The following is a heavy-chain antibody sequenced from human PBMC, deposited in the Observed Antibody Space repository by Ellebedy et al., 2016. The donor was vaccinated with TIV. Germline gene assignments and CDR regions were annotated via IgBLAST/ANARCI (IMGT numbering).Heavy chain of an antibody. Sequence: ASVKVSXXASGYTFITFDINWVRQASGQGLEWLGWMNPNSGDTGSAQKFQGRVAMTRNTSSRTAYLELNSLRPEDTAFYYCAKDKDTAARYGGYDWDLEHWGQGTLVTVSS. V-gene: IGHV1-8*01. CDR1: GYTFITFD. CDR2: MNPNSGDT. D-gene: IGHD5-12*01. CDR3: AKDKDTAARYGGYDWDLEH. J-gene: IGHJ1*01.